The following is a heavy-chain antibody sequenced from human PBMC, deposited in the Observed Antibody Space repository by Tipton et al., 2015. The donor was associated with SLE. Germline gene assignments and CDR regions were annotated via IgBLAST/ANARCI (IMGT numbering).Heavy chain of an antibody. V-gene: IGHV3-7*01. Sequence: LRLSCAASGFTFSSYWMSWVRQAPGKGLEWVANIKQDGSEKYYVDSVKGRFTISRDNAKNSLYLQMNSLRAEDTAVHYCGRHKTATRAFDFWGQGTLVTVSS. CDR1: GFTFSSYW. J-gene: IGHJ3*01. D-gene: IGHD1-1*01. CDR2: IKQDGSEK. CDR3: GRHKTATRAFDF.